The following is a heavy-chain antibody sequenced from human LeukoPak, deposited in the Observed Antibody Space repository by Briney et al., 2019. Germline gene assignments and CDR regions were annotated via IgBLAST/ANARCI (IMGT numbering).Heavy chain of an antibody. V-gene: IGHV1-2*02. D-gene: IGHD3-9*01. CDR1: GYTFTSYG. CDR2: INPNSGGT. J-gene: IGHJ4*02. CDR3: ARDRRDVLRYFDWLLYANYFDY. Sequence: GASVKVSCKASGYTFTSYGISWVRQAPGQGLEWMGWINPNSGGTNYAQKFQGRVTMTRDTSISTAYMELSRLRSDDTAVYYCARDRRDVLRYFDWLLYANYFDYWGQGTLVTVSS.